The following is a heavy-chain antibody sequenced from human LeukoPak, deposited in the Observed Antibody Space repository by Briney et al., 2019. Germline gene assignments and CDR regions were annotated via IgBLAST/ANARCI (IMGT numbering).Heavy chain of an antibody. CDR3: ARDGGSGWRGTVRF. J-gene: IGHJ3*01. CDR1: GFTFSTYG. V-gene: IGHV3-30*03. CDR2: TAFNGSNNDYLT. Sequence: GALRLSCAASGFTFSTYGMHWVRQAPGKGLEWVAVTAFNGSNNDYLTSYANSVKGRFTISRDNSKNTLYLQMSSLRAEDTAVYYCARDGGSGWRGTVRFWGQGTMLIVSS. D-gene: IGHD6-19*01.